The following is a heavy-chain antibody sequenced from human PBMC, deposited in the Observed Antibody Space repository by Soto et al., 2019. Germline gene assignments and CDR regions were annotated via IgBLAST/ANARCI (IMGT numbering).Heavy chain of an antibody. CDR2: IYYIGST. J-gene: IGHJ4*02. CDR1: GGSISRGGYY. V-gene: IGHV4-31*03. D-gene: IGHD4-17*01. Sequence: SETLSLTCTVSGGSISRGGYYWSGFRQHPGKGLEWIGYIYYIGSTYYNPSLKSRVTISVDTSKNQFSLKLSSVTAADAAVYYCARRYGPGFDYWGQGTLVTVSS. CDR3: ARRYGPGFDY.